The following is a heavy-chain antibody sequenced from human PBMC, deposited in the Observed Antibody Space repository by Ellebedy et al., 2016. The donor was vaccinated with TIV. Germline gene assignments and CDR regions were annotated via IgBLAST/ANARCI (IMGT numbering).Heavy chain of an antibody. CDR2: ITTISS. Sequence: GESLKISCAASGFTFSSYSLTWVRPAPGKALEWVSSITTISSYADSVRGRLTISSDNAKNSLFLQMNSLRAEDTAVYFCSRGGGCGGGTCYYPYFWGQGTLVTVS. D-gene: IGHD2-15*01. CDR1: GFTFSSYS. J-gene: IGHJ4*02. CDR3: SRGGGCGGGTCYYPYF. V-gene: IGHV3-21*01.